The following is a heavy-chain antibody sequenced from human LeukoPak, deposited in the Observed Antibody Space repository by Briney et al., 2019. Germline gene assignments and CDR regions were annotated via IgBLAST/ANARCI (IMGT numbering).Heavy chain of an antibody. V-gene: IGHV3-74*01. CDR3: LRKRLGFAFDI. CDR1: GFTFSSSW. J-gene: IGHJ3*02. D-gene: IGHD3-16*01. Sequence: GGSLRLSCAASGFTFSSSWMSWVRQAPGKGLLWVSLINSDGNTETYADSVRGRFTISRDNAKNSLYLQMNSLRAEDTAVYYCLRKRLGFAFDIWGQGTMVTVSS. CDR2: INSDGNTE.